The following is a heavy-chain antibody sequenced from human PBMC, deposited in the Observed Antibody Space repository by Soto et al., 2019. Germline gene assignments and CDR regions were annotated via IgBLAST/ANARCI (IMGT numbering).Heavy chain of an antibody. Sequence: TSETLSLTCTVSGGSISSYYWSWIRQPPGKGLEWIGYIYYSGSTNYNPSLKSRVTISVDTSKNQFSLKLSSVTAADTAVYYCARLSRGLAAAINYWGQGTLVTVSS. CDR2: IYYSGST. CDR1: GGSISSYY. D-gene: IGHD6-13*01. J-gene: IGHJ4*02. V-gene: IGHV4-59*01. CDR3: ARLSRGLAAAINY.